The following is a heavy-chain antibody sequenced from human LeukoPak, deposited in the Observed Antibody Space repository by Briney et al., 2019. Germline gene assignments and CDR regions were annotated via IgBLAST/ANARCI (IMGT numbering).Heavy chain of an antibody. J-gene: IGHJ6*02. V-gene: IGHV3-23*01. CDR1: GFTSIAYA. Sequence: GGSLRLSCVGSGFTSIAYALTWARRAPGKGLEWVSGISGGGVTTYYADSVKGRFTISRDNSKNTLYLQMNSLRADDTAIYYCARNQQLGGHSYYYYGMDVWGQGTTVTVSS. CDR3: ARNQQLGGHSYYYYGMDV. CDR2: ISGGGVTT. D-gene: IGHD3-16*01.